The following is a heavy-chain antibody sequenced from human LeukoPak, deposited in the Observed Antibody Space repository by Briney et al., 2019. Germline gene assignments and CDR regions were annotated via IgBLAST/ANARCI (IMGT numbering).Heavy chain of an antibody. CDR1: GFTFSSYS. CDR2: ISSSSSYI. J-gene: IGHJ4*02. D-gene: IGHD6-13*01. Sequence: PGGSLRLSCAASGFTFSSYSMNWVRQAPGKGLEWVSSISSSSSYIYYADSVKGRFTISRDNAKNSLYLQMNSLRAEDTAVYYCASWGAEGLGIAALDWGQGTLVTVSS. V-gene: IGHV3-21*01. CDR3: ASWGAEGLGIAALD.